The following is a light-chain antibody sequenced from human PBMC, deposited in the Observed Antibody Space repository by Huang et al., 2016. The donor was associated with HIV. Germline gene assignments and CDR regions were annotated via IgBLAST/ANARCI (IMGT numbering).Light chain of an antibody. CDR3: QQRSNWPRT. V-gene: IGKV3-11*01. Sequence: EIVLTQSPATLSLSPGERATLSCRASQSVSSYLAWYQQKPGQPPRLLIYDSSSRATGIPARFSGSVSGTDFTLTISSLEPEDFAVYYCQQRSNWPRTFGQGTKVEIK. CDR2: DSS. J-gene: IGKJ1*01. CDR1: QSVSSY.